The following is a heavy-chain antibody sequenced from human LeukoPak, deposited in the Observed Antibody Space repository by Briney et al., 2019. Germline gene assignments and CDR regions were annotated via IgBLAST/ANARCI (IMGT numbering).Heavy chain of an antibody. D-gene: IGHD3-22*01. CDR1: GGSISSYY. Sequence: SETLSLTCTVSGGSISSYYWSWIRQPPGKGLEWIGYIYYSGSTYYNPSLKSRVTISVDTSKNQFSLKLSSVTAADTAVYYCARGVYDSSGYYGFDPWGQGTLVTVSS. J-gene: IGHJ5*02. V-gene: IGHV4-59*06. CDR2: IYYSGST. CDR3: ARGVYDSSGYYGFDP.